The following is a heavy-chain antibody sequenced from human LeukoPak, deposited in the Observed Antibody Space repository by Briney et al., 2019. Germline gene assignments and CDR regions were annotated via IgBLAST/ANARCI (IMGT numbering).Heavy chain of an antibody. V-gene: IGHV4-4*02. Sequence: SGTLSLTCAVSGDSISSTSWWSRVRQPPGEGLEWIGEIYHSGTTNYNPSLKSRVTISVDKSKNQFSLNVNSVTAADTAVYYCVRGCSAGSCYGEYWGQGTLVTVSS. J-gene: IGHJ4*02. CDR3: VRGCSAGSCYGEY. D-gene: IGHD2-15*01. CDR1: GDSISSTSW. CDR2: IYHSGTT.